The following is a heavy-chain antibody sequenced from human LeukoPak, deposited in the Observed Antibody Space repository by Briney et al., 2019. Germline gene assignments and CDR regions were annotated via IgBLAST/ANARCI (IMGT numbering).Heavy chain of an antibody. Sequence: ASVKVSCKASGYTFTNYGISWVRQAPGQGLEWMGGIIPNFGTANYAQKFQGRVTITTDESTSTAYMELSSLRSEDTAVYYCAQKTYDSSGYYYAYNWFDPWGQGTLVTVSS. CDR3: AQKTYDSSGYYYAYNWFDP. CDR2: IIPNFGTA. V-gene: IGHV1-69*05. D-gene: IGHD3-22*01. J-gene: IGHJ5*02. CDR1: GYTFTNYG.